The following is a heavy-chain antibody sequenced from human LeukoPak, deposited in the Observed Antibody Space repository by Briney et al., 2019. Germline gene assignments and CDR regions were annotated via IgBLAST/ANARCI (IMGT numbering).Heavy chain of an antibody. Sequence: GGSLRLSCAASGFTFSSYGMHWVRQAPGKGLEWVAVISYDGSNKYYADSVKGRFTISRDNSKNTLYLQMNSLRAEDTAVYYCARDSTSRAVAGGFDYWGQGTLVTVSS. D-gene: IGHD6-19*01. CDR1: GFTFSSYG. V-gene: IGHV3-30*19. J-gene: IGHJ4*02. CDR2: ISYDGSNK. CDR3: ARDSTSRAVAGGFDY.